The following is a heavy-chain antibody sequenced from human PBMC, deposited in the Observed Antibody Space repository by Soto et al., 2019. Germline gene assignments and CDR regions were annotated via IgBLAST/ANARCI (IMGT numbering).Heavy chain of an antibody. Sequence: QVQLQESGPGLVKPSETLSLTCTVSGGSISSYYWSWIRQPPGKGLDLIGYIYYSGSTNYNPSLNSRVTIPVDTSKHQFALMLSSVTAADTAVYYCARRYGASFDYWGQGTLVTVSS. V-gene: IGHV4-59*01. CDR3: ARRYGASFDY. CDR2: IYYSGST. CDR1: GGSISSYY. J-gene: IGHJ4*02. D-gene: IGHD4-17*01.